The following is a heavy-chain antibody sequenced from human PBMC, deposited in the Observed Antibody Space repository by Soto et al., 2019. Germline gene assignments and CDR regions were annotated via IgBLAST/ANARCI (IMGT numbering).Heavy chain of an antibody. J-gene: IGHJ4*02. Sequence: SETLSLTCTVSGGSISSGGYYWSWIRQHPGKGLEWIEYIYYSGSTYYNPSLKSRVTISVDTSKNQFSLKLSSVTAADTAVYYCARDVIAAAAPYFDYWGQGTLVTVSS. CDR2: IYYSGST. CDR3: ARDVIAAAAPYFDY. V-gene: IGHV4-31*03. CDR1: GGSISSGGYY. D-gene: IGHD6-13*01.